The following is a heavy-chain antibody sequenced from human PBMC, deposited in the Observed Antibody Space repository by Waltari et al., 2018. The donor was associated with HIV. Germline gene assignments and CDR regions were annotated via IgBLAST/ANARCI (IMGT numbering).Heavy chain of an antibody. CDR1: GYTFTGHY. V-gene: IGHV1-2*02. Sequence: QVQLVQSGAEVKRPGASVHVSCKAYGYTFTGHYMHWVRQAPGQGLEWMGWINPNSGGTNYAQKFQGRVTMTRDTSISTAYMELSRLRSDDTAVYYCARVQAMITFGGASPFDYWGQGTLVTVSS. D-gene: IGHD3-16*01. J-gene: IGHJ4*02. CDR3: ARVQAMITFGGASPFDY. CDR2: INPNSGGT.